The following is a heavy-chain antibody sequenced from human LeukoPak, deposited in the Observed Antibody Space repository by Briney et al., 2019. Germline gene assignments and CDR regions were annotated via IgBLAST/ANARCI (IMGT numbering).Heavy chain of an antibody. Sequence: ASVKVSCKASGGTFSSYAISWVRQAPGQGLEWMGRINPNSGGTNYAQKFQGRVTMTRDTSISTAYMELSRLRSDGTAVYYCARAFNDNSPKRNIHFDYWGQGTLVTVSS. D-gene: IGHD4-23*01. J-gene: IGHJ4*02. CDR3: ARAFNDNSPKRNIHFDY. CDR2: INPNSGGT. V-gene: IGHV1-2*06. CDR1: GGTFSSYA.